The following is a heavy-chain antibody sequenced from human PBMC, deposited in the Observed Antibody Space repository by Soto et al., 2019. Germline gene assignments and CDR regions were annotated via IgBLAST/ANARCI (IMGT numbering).Heavy chain of an antibody. J-gene: IGHJ4*02. D-gene: IGHD3-3*01. V-gene: IGHV4-39*01. Sequence: QLQLQESGPGLVKPSETLSLTCSVSDDSINSDKYYWGWIRQPPGKGLEWIGSIYYRGNAYYNPSLQTRVTISRDKPKSQFSLKLNSVTAADSALYFCARLEGLATISYYFDFWGPGALVTVSS. CDR1: DDSINSDKYY. CDR2: IYYRGNA. CDR3: ARLEGLATISYYFDF.